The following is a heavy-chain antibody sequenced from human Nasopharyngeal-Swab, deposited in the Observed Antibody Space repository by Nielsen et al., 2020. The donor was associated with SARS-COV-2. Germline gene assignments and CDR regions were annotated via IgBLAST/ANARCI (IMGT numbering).Heavy chain of an antibody. CDR1: GFTFSSYW. CDR3: ARDSRGYSYGYIYFDY. Sequence: GESMKISCAASGFTFSSYWMSWVSKAPGKGLEWVANIKQDGSEKYYVDSVKGRFTISRDNAKNSLYLQMNSLRAEDTAVYYCARDSRGYSYGYIYFDYWGQGTLVTVSS. V-gene: IGHV3-7*03. D-gene: IGHD5-18*01. CDR2: IKQDGSEK. J-gene: IGHJ4*02.